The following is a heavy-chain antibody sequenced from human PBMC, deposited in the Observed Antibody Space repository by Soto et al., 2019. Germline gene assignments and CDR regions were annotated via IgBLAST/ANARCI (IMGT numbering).Heavy chain of an antibody. Sequence: SVKVSCKASGGTFSNYPISWVRQAPGQGLEWMGGIIPIFGTVNYAQKFQGRVTITADESTSTAYMELSSLRSEDTAVYYCARLSMVRGVTPAAFDIWGQGTMVTVSS. J-gene: IGHJ3*02. CDR3: ARLSMVRGVTPAAFDI. D-gene: IGHD3-10*01. CDR2: IIPIFGTV. V-gene: IGHV1-69*13. CDR1: GGTFSNYP.